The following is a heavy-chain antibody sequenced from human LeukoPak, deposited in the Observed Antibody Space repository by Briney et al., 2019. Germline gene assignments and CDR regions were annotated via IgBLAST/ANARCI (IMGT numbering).Heavy chain of an antibody. CDR1: GGSFSGYY. J-gene: IGHJ3*02. CDR3: ARAPLGEFDWLLLYAFDI. Sequence: SETLSLTCAVYGGSFSGYYWSWIRQPPGKGLEWIGEINHSGSANYNPSLKSRVTISVDTSKNQFSLKLSSVTAADTAVYYCARAPLGEFDWLLLYAFDIWGQGTMVTVSS. CDR2: INHSGSA. V-gene: IGHV4-34*01. D-gene: IGHD3-9*01.